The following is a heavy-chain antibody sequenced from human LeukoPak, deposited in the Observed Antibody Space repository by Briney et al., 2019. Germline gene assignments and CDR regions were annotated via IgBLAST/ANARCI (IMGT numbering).Heavy chain of an antibody. V-gene: IGHV1-69*05. CDR1: GGTFSSYA. CDR3: ARTGYSGYDYVYYYYGMDV. Sequence: ASVKVSCKASGGTFSSYAISWVRRAPGQGLEWMGGIIPIFGTANYAQKFQGRVTITRDTSASTAYMELSSLRSEDTAVYYCARTGYSGYDYVYYYYGMDVWGQGATVTVSS. D-gene: IGHD5-12*01. J-gene: IGHJ6*02. CDR2: IIPIFGTA.